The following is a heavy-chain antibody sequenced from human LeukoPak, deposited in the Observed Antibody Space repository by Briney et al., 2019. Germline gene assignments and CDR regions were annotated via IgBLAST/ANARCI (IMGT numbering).Heavy chain of an antibody. D-gene: IGHD3-22*01. CDR1: GGSFSGYY. J-gene: IGHJ5*02. CDR3: ARLRYDSSGYYWFAP. CDR2: INHSGST. V-gene: IGHV4-34*01. Sequence: SETLSLTCAVYGGSFSGYYWSWIRQPPGKGLEWIGEINHSGSTNYNPSLKSRVTISIDTSKNQLSLNLNSVTAADTAVYYCARLRYDSSGYYWFAPWGQGTLVTVSS.